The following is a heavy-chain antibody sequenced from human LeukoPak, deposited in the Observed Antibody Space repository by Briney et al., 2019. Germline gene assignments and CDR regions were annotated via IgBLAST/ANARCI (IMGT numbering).Heavy chain of an antibody. J-gene: IGHJ3*02. D-gene: IGHD3-9*01. CDR1: GFTFSSYD. Sequence: GGSLRLSCAASGFTFSSYDMHWVRQATGKGLEWVSAIGTAGDTYYPGSVKGRFTISRENAKNSLYLQMNSLRAGDTAAYYCARAYYDILTGYFYAFDIWGQGTMVTVSS. CDR3: ARAYYDILTGYFYAFDI. V-gene: IGHV3-13*04. CDR2: IGTAGDT.